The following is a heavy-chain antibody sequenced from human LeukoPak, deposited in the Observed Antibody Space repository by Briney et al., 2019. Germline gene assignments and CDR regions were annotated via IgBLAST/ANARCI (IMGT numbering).Heavy chain of an antibody. Sequence: PSETLSLTCAVSGGSISSSSSICWTWVRQPPGEGLEWIGEIYHNGATNYNPSLKSRVTISVDRSKNQFSLKLSSATAADTAVYYCARVAVTTEDNWFDPWGQGTLVTVSS. J-gene: IGHJ5*02. CDR3: ARVAVTTEDNWFDP. CDR2: IYHNGAT. CDR1: GGSISSSSSIC. D-gene: IGHD4-17*01. V-gene: IGHV4-4*02.